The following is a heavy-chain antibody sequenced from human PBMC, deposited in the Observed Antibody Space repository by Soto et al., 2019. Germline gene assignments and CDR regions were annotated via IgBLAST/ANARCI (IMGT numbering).Heavy chain of an antibody. Sequence: GGSLRLSCAASGFTFSSYAMSWVRQAPGKGLEWVSAISGSGGSTYYADSVKGRFTISRDNAKNSLYLQMNSLRAEDTAVYYCARGPDYYDSSGYYPLAYWGQGTLVTV. V-gene: IGHV3-23*01. CDR1: GFTFSSYA. CDR2: ISGSGGST. CDR3: ARGPDYYDSSGYYPLAY. D-gene: IGHD3-22*01. J-gene: IGHJ4*02.